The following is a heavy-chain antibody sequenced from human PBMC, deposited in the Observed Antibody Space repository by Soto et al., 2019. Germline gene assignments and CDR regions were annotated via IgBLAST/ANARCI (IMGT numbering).Heavy chain of an antibody. Sequence: QVQLVQSGAEVKKPGSSVKVSCKASGGTFSSYTISWVRQAPGQGLEWMGRIIPILGIANYAQKFQGRVTITADKSTSTAYMELSSLRSEDTDVYYCASGPYYYDSSGYYWGFDYWGQGTLVTVSS. CDR1: GGTFSSYT. D-gene: IGHD3-22*01. J-gene: IGHJ4*02. CDR3: ASGPYYYDSSGYYWGFDY. CDR2: IIPILGIA. V-gene: IGHV1-69*02.